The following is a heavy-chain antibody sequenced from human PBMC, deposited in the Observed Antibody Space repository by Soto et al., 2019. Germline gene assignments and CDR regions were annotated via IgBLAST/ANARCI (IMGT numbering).Heavy chain of an antibody. J-gene: IGHJ5*02. CDR1: GFTFSTYG. V-gene: IGHV3-30*18. Sequence: QVQLVESGGGVVQPGMSLRLSCAASGFTFSTYGMHWVRQAPGKGLEWVAAILKDGSQQFYADSVKGRLTISRDNSKNTLSLEMNSLGAEDTAVCYCAKGPANLGNWFDHWGQGTLVTVSS. CDR2: ILKDGSQQ. CDR3: AKGPANLGNWFDH.